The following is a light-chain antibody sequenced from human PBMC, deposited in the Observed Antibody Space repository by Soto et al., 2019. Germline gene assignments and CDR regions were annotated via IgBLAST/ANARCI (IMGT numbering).Light chain of an antibody. CDR2: AAS. Sequence: DIQMTQSPSSLSASVGDRVTITCRASQSISSYLNWYQQKPGKAPKLLIYAASSLQSGVPSRFSGSGSGTDFTLTISSLQPEDFATYYCQLSYSTSLTFGGGTKVEIK. CDR3: QLSYSTSLT. CDR1: QSISSY. J-gene: IGKJ4*01. V-gene: IGKV1-39*01.